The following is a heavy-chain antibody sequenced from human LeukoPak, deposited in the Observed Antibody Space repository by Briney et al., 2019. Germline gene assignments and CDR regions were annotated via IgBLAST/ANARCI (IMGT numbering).Heavy chain of an antibody. V-gene: IGHV3-7*01. D-gene: IGHD3-16*01. CDR3: ATYTHWVAGDV. CDR1: GFTFSDSW. CDR2: MNQDGSAK. J-gene: IGHJ6*02. Sequence: GGSLRLSCAASGFTFSDSWMSWVRQAPGKGLEGVANMNQDGSAKDYVDSVKGRFTISRDNARNSLYLQMSSLRAEDTAVYYCATYTHWVAGDVWGQGTTVTVSS.